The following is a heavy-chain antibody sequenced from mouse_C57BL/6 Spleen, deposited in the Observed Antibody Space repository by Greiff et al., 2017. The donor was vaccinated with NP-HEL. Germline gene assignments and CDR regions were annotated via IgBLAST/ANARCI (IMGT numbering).Heavy chain of an antibody. V-gene: IGHV1-52*01. D-gene: IGHD1-1*01. CDR2: IDPSDSAT. Sequence: QVQLQQPGAELVRPGSSVKLSCKASGYTFTSYWMHWVKERPIQGLEWIGNIDPSDSATHYNQKLKDKATLTVDKSSTTAYMHLISLTSEDSAVYYCVRSSPYYYGSSFDYWGQGTTLTVSS. CDR1: GYTFTSYW. CDR3: VRSSPYYYGSSFDY. J-gene: IGHJ2*01.